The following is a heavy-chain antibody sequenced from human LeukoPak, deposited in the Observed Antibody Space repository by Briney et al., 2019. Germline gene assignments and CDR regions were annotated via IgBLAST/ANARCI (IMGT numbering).Heavy chain of an antibody. Sequence: SQTLSLTCTVSGGSISSYYWSWIRQPAGKGLGWIGRIYTSGSTNYNPSLKSRVTMSVDTSKNQFSLKLSSVTAADTAVYYCAREDTAMAFDYWGQGTLVTVSS. CDR2: IYTSGST. J-gene: IGHJ4*02. CDR3: AREDTAMAFDY. V-gene: IGHV4-4*07. D-gene: IGHD5-18*01. CDR1: GGSISSYY.